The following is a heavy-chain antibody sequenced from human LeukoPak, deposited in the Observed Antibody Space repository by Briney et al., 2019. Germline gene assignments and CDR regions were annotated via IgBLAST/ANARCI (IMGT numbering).Heavy chain of an antibody. CDR1: GGSISSSTYY. V-gene: IGHV4-39*07. CDR3: VRGRYSSGWYRDKNWFDP. D-gene: IGHD6-19*01. J-gene: IGHJ5*02. Sequence: PSETLSLTCTVSGGSISSSTYYWGWIRQPPGKGLEWIGSIFYSGRTYYNPSLKSRVTMSVDTSKNQFSLRLSSVNAADTAVYYCVRGRYSSGWYRDKNWFDPWGQGTPVTVSS. CDR2: IFYSGRT.